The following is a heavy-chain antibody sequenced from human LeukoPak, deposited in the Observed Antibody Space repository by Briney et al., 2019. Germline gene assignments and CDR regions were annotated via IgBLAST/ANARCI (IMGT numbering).Heavy chain of an antibody. J-gene: IGHJ4*02. Sequence: SETLSLTCTVSGGSISSSSYYWGWIRQPPGKGLEWIGSIYYSGSTYYNPSLKSRVTISVDTSKNQFSLKLSSVTAADTAVYYCAGLDPSYDHRYYFDYWGQGTLVTVSS. CDR1: GGSISSSSYY. CDR3: AGLDPSYDHRYYFDY. CDR2: IYYSGST. V-gene: IGHV4-39*07. D-gene: IGHD3-22*01.